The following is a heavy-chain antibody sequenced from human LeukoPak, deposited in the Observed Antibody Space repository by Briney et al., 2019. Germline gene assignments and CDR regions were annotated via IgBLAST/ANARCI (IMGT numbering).Heavy chain of an antibody. CDR2: ISGSGGST. CDR1: GFTFSSYA. D-gene: IGHD6-19*01. Sequence: GGSLRLSCAASGFTFSSYAMSWVRQAPGKGLEWVSAISGSGGSTYYADSVKGRFTISRDNSKNTLYLQMNSLRAEDTAVNYCAKDILTGIAVADVFDYWGQGTLVTVSS. V-gene: IGHV3-23*01. CDR3: AKDILTGIAVADVFDY. J-gene: IGHJ4*02.